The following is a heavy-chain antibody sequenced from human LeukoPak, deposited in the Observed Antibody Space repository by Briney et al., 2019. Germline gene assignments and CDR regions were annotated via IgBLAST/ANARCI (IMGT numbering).Heavy chain of an antibody. V-gene: IGHV3-33*01. CDR1: GFTFSSYG. CDR3: ARAPYYYDSSGYYYYYYGMDV. Sequence: GGSLRLSRAASGFTFSSYGMHWVRQAPGKGLEWVAVIWYDGSNKYYADSVKGRFTISRDNSKNTLYLQMNSLRAEDTAVYYCARAPYYYDSSGYYYYYYGMDVWGQGTTVTVSS. CDR2: IWYDGSNK. J-gene: IGHJ6*02. D-gene: IGHD3-22*01.